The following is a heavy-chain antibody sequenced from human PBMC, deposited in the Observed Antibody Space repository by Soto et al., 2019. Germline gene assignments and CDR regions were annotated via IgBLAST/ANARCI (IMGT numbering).Heavy chain of an antibody. CDR1: GGSISSGGYY. Sequence: SETLSLTCTVSGGSISSGGYYWSWIRQHPGKGLEWIGYIYYSGSTYYNPSLKSRVTISVDTSKNQFSLKLSSVTAADTAVYYCESQLLWVNWFDPWGQGTLVTVSS. CDR3: ESQLLWVNWFDP. CDR2: IYYSGST. J-gene: IGHJ5*02. D-gene: IGHD2-2*01. V-gene: IGHV4-31*03.